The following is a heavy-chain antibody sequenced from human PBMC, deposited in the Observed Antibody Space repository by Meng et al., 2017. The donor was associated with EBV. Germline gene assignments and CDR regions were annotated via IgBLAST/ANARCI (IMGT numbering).Heavy chain of an antibody. CDR3: AHRRDEYSSSWYGWFDP. D-gene: IGHD6-13*01. V-gene: IGHV2-5*02. J-gene: IGHJ5*02. CDR1: GFSLTTSGVG. CDR2: IYWDDDK. Sequence: TLKGSGPTLVKPTQTPTLTCTFSGFSLTTSGVGVGWIRQPPGKALEWLALIYWDDDKRYSPSLKSRLTITKGTSKNQVVLTMTNMDPVDTATYYCAHRRDEYSSSWYGWFDPWGQGTLVTVSS.